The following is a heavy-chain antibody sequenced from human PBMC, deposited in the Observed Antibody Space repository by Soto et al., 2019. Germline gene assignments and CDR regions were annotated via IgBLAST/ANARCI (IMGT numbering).Heavy chain of an antibody. V-gene: IGHV5-51*01. CDR1: GYSFSSYW. CDR3: ARNLARLEYYGMDV. Sequence: XDSLKVSWQCSGYSFSSYWIGLVLQMPGKGLEWMGIIYPGDSDTRYSPSFQGQVTMSTDKSISTAYLQWSSLKASDTAIYYCARNLARLEYYGMDVWGQGTTVTVPS. CDR2: IYPGDSDT. D-gene: IGHD3-16*01. J-gene: IGHJ6*02.